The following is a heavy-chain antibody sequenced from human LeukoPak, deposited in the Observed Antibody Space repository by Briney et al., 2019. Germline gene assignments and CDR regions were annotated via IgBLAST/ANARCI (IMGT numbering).Heavy chain of an antibody. D-gene: IGHD6-13*01. V-gene: IGHV3-73*01. CDR3: SAAVGTDFYDYGMDV. CDR1: GFTFSGSA. Sequence: PGGSLKLSCAASGFTFSGSAMHWVRQAPGKGLEWVGRIRSKANTYATAYAASVKGRFSISRDHSKNTAYLQLNSLKTEDTAVYYCSAAVGTDFYDYGMDVWGQGTTVTVSS. J-gene: IGHJ6*02. CDR2: IRSKANTYAT.